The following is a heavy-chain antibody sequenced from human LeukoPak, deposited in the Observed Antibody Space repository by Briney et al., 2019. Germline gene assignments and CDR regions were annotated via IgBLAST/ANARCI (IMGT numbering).Heavy chain of an antibody. CDR1: GGSFSGHY. CDR3: ARAYGGNSQYFQH. Sequence: SETLSLTCAVYGGSFSGHYWGWIRQPPGKGLEWIGSIHHSGSTNYNPSLKSRVTISLDTSKNQFSLKLSSVTAADTAVYYCARAYGGNSQYFQHWGQGTLVTVSS. J-gene: IGHJ1*01. V-gene: IGHV4-34*01. D-gene: IGHD4-23*01. CDR2: IHHSGST.